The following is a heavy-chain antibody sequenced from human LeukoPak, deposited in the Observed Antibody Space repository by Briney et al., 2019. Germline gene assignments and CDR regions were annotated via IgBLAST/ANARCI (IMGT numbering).Heavy chain of an antibody. CDR3: ARGGSILRGVIITLRPLDY. Sequence: GASVRVSCKASGYTFTGYYMHWVRQAPGQGLERMGWINPNSGGTNYAQKFQGRVTMTRDTSISTGYMDLSSLRSDDTAVYYCARGGSILRGVIITLRPLDYWGQGALVTVSS. CDR2: INPNSGGT. CDR1: GYTFTGYY. D-gene: IGHD3-10*01. V-gene: IGHV1-2*02. J-gene: IGHJ4*02.